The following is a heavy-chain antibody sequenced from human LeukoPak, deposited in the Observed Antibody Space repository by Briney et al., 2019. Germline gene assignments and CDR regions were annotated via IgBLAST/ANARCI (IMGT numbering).Heavy chain of an antibody. Sequence: SETLSLTCTVSGVSISSSSYYWGWIRQPPGKGLEWIGSIYYSGSTYYNPSLKSRVTISVDTSKNQFSLKLSSVTAADTAMYYCARAYYYYYMDVWGKGTTVTVSS. J-gene: IGHJ6*03. CDR1: GVSISSSSYY. CDR3: ARAYYYYYMDV. CDR2: IYYSGST. V-gene: IGHV4-39*01.